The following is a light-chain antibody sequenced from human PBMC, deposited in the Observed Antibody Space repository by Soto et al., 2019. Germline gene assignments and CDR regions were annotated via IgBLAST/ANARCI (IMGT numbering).Light chain of an antibody. CDR3: QQYGGSPRT. J-gene: IGKJ1*01. CDR1: QSISSNF. Sequence: EIVLTQSPGTLSLSPLELATLSFMASQSISSNFLAWYQQKRGQAPRLLIHGASNRATGIPDRFSGSGSGTDFTLTITRLEPEDFAVYYCQQYGGSPRTFGQGTKVDIK. CDR2: GAS. V-gene: IGKV3-20*01.